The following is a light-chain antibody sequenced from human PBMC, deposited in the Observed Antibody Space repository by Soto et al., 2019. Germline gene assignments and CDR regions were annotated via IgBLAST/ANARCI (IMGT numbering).Light chain of an antibody. Sequence: DIQMTQSPSSLSPSVGDRVTITCRASRTISRYLNWYQQKPGEAPKLLIYEASTLQSGVPSRFSGSGSGTDFTLTISSLQPEDFATYYCQQYKSYSADTFGQGTKLEIK. CDR3: QQYKSYSADT. CDR2: EAS. J-gene: IGKJ2*01. CDR1: RTISRY. V-gene: IGKV1-39*01.